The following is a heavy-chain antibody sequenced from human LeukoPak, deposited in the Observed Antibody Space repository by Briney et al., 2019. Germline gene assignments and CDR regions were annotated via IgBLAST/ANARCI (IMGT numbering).Heavy chain of an antibody. D-gene: IGHD3-10*01. V-gene: IGHV1-2*02. CDR2: INPNSGGT. Sequence: ASVRVSCKASGYTFTGNYMHWVRQAPGQGLEWMGWINPNSGGTNYAQKFQGRVTMTRDTSISTAYMELSRLTSDDTAVYYCARVRGAPDSWGQGTLVTVSS. CDR3: ARVRGAPDS. CDR1: GYTFTGNY. J-gene: IGHJ4*02.